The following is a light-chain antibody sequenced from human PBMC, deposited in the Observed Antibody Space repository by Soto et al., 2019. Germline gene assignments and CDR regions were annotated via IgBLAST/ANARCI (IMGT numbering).Light chain of an antibody. V-gene: IGLV2-14*01. CDR2: EVD. J-gene: IGLJ3*02. CDR1: SSDVGAYNY. CDR3: SSYTVINTAV. Sequence: QSVLTQPASVSGSPGQSISIYCTGSSSDVGAYNYVAWYQQKPGKAPKLLIYEVDNRPSGISHRFSGSKSGNTASLTISGLQTEDEADYYCSSYTVINTAVFGGGTKVTVL.